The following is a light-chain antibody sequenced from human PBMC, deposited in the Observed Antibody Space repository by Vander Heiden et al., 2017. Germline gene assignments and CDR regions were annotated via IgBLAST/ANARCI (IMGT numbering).Light chain of an antibody. CDR3: QQSDSAPYT. CDR1: QTIGDY. Sequence: DIHMTQSPSSLSASVGDRVTITCRASQTIGDYLNWYQEKPEKGPELLIYGASNLQTGVPSRFNGSGSGTDFTLTISGLQPEDFATYICQQSDSAPYTFGQGTKLDI. V-gene: IGKV1-39*01. CDR2: GAS. J-gene: IGKJ2*01.